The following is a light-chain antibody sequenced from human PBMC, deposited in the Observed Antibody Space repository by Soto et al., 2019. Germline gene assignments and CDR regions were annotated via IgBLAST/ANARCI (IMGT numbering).Light chain of an antibody. CDR1: SSDVGGYNY. J-gene: IGLJ2*01. CDR3: SSFASSDTLV. Sequence: QSALTQPASVSGSPGQSITISCTGSSSDVGGYNYVSWYQQHPGKAPKLMIYAVSYRPSGVSSRFSGSKSGNTASLTISGLQAEDEGDYYCSSFASSDTLVFGGGTKVTVL. V-gene: IGLV2-14*03. CDR2: AVS.